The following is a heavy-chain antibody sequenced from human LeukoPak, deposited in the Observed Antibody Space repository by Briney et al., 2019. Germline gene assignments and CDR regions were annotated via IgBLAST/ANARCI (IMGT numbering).Heavy chain of an antibody. CDR2: IYSGGST. D-gene: IGHD6-13*01. V-gene: IGHV3-53*01. J-gene: IGHJ4*02. CDR3: AKDPSSSWYSDY. CDR1: GFTVSSNY. Sequence: PGGSLRLSCAASGFTVSSNYMSWVRQAPGKGLEWVSVIYSGGSTYYADSVKGRFTISRDNSKNTLYLQMNSLRAEDTAVYYCAKDPSSSWYSDYWGQGTLVTVSS.